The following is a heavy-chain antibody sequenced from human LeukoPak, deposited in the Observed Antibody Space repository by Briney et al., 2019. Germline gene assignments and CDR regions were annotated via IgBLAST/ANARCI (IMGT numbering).Heavy chain of an antibody. V-gene: IGHV1-2*02. J-gene: IGHJ4*02. CDR1: GYTFTGYC. D-gene: IGHD3-22*01. CDR2: INPNSGGT. CDR3: ARDRVYYYDSSGSLLTNDY. Sequence: ASVKVSCKASGYTFTGYCMHWVRQAPGQGLEWMGWINPNSGGTNYAQKFQGRVTMTRDTSISTAYMELSRLRSDDTAVYYCARDRVYYYDSSGSLLTNDYWGQGTLVTVSS.